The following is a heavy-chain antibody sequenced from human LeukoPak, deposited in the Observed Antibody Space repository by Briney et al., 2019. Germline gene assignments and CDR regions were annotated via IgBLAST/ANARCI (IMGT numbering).Heavy chain of an antibody. CDR2: IYYSGST. CDR1: GGSISSYY. J-gene: IGHJ6*03. CDR3: ARASPGFSRIPYYYYYCYMDV. Sequence: SETLSLTCTVSGGSISSYYWSWIRQPPGKGLEWIGYIYYSGSTNYNPSLKSRVTISVDTSKNQFSLKLSSVTAADTAVYYCARASPGFSRIPYYYYYCYMDVWGKGTAVTVSS. D-gene: IGHD2-15*01. V-gene: IGHV4-59*01.